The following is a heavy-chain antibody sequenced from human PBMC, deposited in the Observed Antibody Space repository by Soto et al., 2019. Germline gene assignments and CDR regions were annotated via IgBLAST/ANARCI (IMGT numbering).Heavy chain of an antibody. V-gene: IGHV1-3*01. CDR3: ARDKTVVVPAATYYYYYMDV. D-gene: IGHD2-2*01. CDR1: GYTFTSYS. J-gene: IGHJ6*03. CDR2: INAGNGNT. Sequence: GASVKVSCKASGYTFTSYSMHWVRQAPGQRLEWMGWINAGNGNTKYSQKFQGRVTITRDTSASTAYMELSSLRSEDTAVYYCARDKTVVVPAATYYYYYMDVWGKGTTVSVSS.